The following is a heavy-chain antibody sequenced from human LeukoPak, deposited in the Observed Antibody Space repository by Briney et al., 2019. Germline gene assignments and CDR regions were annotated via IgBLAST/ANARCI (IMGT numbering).Heavy chain of an antibody. D-gene: IGHD3-22*01. CDR3: ARTPIYYYDNSGYYN. Sequence: GSLRLSCAASGFTFSSYAMSWVRQAPGKGLEWIGLIYSRGNTNYNPSLKSRVTMSVDTSKNQFSLKLSSVTAADTAVYYCARTPIYYYDNSGYYNWGQGTLVTVSS. J-gene: IGHJ4*02. CDR1: GFTFSSYA. V-gene: IGHV4-59*10. CDR2: IYSRGNT.